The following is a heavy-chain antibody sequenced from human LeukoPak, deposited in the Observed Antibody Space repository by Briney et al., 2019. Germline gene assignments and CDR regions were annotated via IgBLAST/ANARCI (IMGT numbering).Heavy chain of an antibody. J-gene: IGHJ4*02. V-gene: IGHV3-66*01. CDR1: GFTFSSNS. CDR2: IYGDGST. CDR3: ARGETVTRGIFDY. D-gene: IGHD4-11*01. Sequence: GGSLRLSCGATGFTFSSNSMTWVRQAPGKGLECVSIIYGDGSTYYADSVKGRFSLSRDNSKNTLYLQMNSLRAEDTAMYYCARGETVTRGIFDYWGQGTLVTVSS.